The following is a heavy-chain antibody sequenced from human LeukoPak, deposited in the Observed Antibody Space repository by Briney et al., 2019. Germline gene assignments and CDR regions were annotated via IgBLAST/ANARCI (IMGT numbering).Heavy chain of an antibody. CDR2: INHSGST. D-gene: IGHD4-17*01. CDR3: ASATYGEMVY. V-gene: IGHV4-34*01. J-gene: IGHJ4*02. Sequence: PSETLSLTCAVYGGSFSGYYWSWIRQRPGKGLEWIGEINHSGSTNYNPSLKSRVTISVDTSKNQFSLKLSSVTAADTAVYYCASATYGEMVYWGQGTLVTVSS. CDR1: GGSFSGYY.